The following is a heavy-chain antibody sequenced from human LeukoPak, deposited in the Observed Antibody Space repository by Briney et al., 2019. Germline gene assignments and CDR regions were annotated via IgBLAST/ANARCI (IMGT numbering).Heavy chain of an antibody. CDR1: GYTFTSYA. J-gene: IGHJ4*02. D-gene: IGHD1-26*01. CDR3: AYSGSYREFDY. Sequence: ASVKVSCKASGYTFTSYAMHWVRQAPGQRLEWMGWINAGNGNTKYSQKFQGRVTITADESTSTACMELSSLRSEDTAVYYCAYSGSYREFDYWGQGTLVTVSS. V-gene: IGHV1-3*01. CDR2: INAGNGNT.